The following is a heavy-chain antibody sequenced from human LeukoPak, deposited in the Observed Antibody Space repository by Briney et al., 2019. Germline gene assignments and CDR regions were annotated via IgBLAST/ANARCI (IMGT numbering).Heavy chain of an antibody. V-gene: IGHV1-69*06. CDR1: GGTFSSYA. CDR3: AGGTNGYFDY. J-gene: IGHJ4*02. CDR2: IIPIFGTA. D-gene: IGHD1-1*01. Sequence: GASVKVSCKASGGTFSSYAISWVRQAPGQGLEWMGGIIPIFGTANYAQRFQGRVTITADKSTSTAYMELSSLRSEDTAVYYCAGGTNGYFDYWGQGTLVTVSS.